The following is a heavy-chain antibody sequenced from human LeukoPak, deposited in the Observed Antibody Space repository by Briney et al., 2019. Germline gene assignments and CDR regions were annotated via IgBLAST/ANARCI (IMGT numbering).Heavy chain of an antibody. J-gene: IGHJ4*02. CDR3: ASVLTL. Sequence: PGGSLRLSCTASGFSFSGYGMHWARQAPGKGLEWVSVMYSGGSTYYADSVMGRFTISRDISKNTVDLQMNSLRVEDTAVYYCASVLTLGGQGTPVTVSS. CDR2: MYSGGST. CDR1: GFSFSGYG. V-gene: IGHV3-66*01. D-gene: IGHD3-3*02.